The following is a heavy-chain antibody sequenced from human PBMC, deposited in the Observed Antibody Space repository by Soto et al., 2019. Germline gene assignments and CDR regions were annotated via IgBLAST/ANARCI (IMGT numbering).Heavy chain of an antibody. Sequence: SETLSLTCTVSGGSISSYYWSWIRQPPGKGLEWIGYIYYSGSTNYNPSLKSRVTISVDTSKNQFSLKLSSVTAADTAVYYCARGPETHQFDTWGQGTLVTVSS. CDR3: ARGPETHQFDT. CDR1: GGSISSYY. V-gene: IGHV4-59*01. CDR2: IYYSGST. J-gene: IGHJ5*02.